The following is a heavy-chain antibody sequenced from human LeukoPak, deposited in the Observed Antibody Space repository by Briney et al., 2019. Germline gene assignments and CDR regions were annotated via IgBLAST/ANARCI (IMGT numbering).Heavy chain of an antibody. J-gene: IGHJ4*02. CDR2: INGYNGNT. D-gene: IGHD3-10*01. V-gene: IGHV1-18*01. CDR3: ARDNGSGRFGFDY. Sequence: ASVKVFCKAPGNTFTDYGVTWVRQAPGQGLESMGWINGYNGNTNYAQKFQGRLTMTTDTSTNTGYMELRSLRSDDTAVYYCARDNGSGRFGFDYWGQGTLVSVSS. CDR1: GNTFTDYG.